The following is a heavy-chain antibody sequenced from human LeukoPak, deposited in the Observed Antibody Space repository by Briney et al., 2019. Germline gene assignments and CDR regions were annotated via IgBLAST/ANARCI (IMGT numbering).Heavy chain of an antibody. Sequence: SVKVSCKASGGTFSSYAISWVRQAPGQGLEWMGGIIPIFGTANFAQKFQGRVTITTDESTSTAYMELSSLRSGDTAVYYCARVWGAAGIFDYWGQGTLVTVSS. V-gene: IGHV1-69*05. CDR2: IIPIFGTA. CDR1: GGTFSSYA. J-gene: IGHJ4*02. CDR3: ARVWGAAGIFDY. D-gene: IGHD6-13*01.